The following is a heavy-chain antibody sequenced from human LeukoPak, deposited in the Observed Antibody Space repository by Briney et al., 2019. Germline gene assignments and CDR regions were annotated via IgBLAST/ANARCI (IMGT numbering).Heavy chain of an antibody. CDR1: GGSFSGYC. CDR3: ARVDSSSWSDPLDY. V-gene: IGHV4-34*01. Sequence: SETLSLTCAVYGGSFSGYCWSWIRQPPGKGLEWIGEINHSGSTNYNPSLKSRVTISVDTSKNQFSLKLSSVTAADTAVYYCARVDSSSWSDPLDYWGQGTLVTVSS. J-gene: IGHJ4*02. D-gene: IGHD6-13*01. CDR2: INHSGST.